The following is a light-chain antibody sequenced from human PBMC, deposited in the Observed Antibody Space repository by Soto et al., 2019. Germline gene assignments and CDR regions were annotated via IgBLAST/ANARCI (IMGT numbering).Light chain of an antibody. J-gene: IGKJ1*01. Sequence: LSVSLGERATLSCRASQSVSSNLAWYQQKPGQAPRLLIYGASNRATGIPDRFSGSGSGTDFTLTISRLEPEDFAVYYCQQYGSSGTFGQGTKVDIK. CDR3: QQYGSSGT. V-gene: IGKV3-20*01. CDR2: GAS. CDR1: QSVSSN.